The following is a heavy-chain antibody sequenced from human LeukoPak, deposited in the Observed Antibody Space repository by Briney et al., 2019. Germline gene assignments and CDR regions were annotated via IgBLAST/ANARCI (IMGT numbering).Heavy chain of an antibody. CDR2: INHSGST. CDR3: ARGPKGGYFSSTSCYRAPYYYYGMDV. CDR1: GGSFSGYY. D-gene: IGHD2-2*03. J-gene: IGHJ6*02. V-gene: IGHV4-34*01. Sequence: SETLSLTCAVYGGSFSGYYWSWIRQPPGKGLEWIGEINHSGSTNYNPSLKSRVTISVDTSKNQFSLTMSSVTAADTAVYYCARGPKGGYFSSTSCYRAPYYYYGMDVWGQGTTVTVSS.